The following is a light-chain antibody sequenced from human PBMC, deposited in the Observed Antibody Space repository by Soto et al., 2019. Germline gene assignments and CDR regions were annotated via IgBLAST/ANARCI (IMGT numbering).Light chain of an antibody. CDR3: QQSHSTPLT. CDR1: QSISNY. V-gene: IGKV1-39*01. Sequence: IQMTQSPSSLSASVRYRVSITCQASQSISNYLNWYQQKPGTAPKLLIYTASSLQSGVPSRFSGSGSGTDFTLTISSLQPEDFATYYCQQSHSTPLTFGGGTMVDIK. CDR2: TAS. J-gene: IGKJ4*01.